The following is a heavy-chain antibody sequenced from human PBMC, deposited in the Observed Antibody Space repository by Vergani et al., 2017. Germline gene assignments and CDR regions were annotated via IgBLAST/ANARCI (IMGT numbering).Heavy chain of an antibody. D-gene: IGHD4-23*01. J-gene: IGHJ6*02. CDR3: AKDRIAAMTTVVTPGGLDV. CDR2: ISFDGSNK. CDR1: GFTFSSYG. Sequence: QVQLVESGGGVVQPGRSLRLSCAASGFTFSSYGMHWVRQAPGKGLEWVAVISFDGSNKYYADSVKGRFTISRDNSKNTLYLQMNSLRAEDTAVYYCAKDRIAAMTTVVTPGGLDVWGQGTTVTVSS. V-gene: IGHV3-30*18.